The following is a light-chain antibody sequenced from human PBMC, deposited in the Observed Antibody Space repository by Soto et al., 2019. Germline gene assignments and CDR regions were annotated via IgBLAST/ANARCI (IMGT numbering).Light chain of an antibody. V-gene: IGKV1-27*01. Sequence: DIQMTQSPSSLSASVGDRVTITCRASQGIRNYLAWYQQKPGKVSKLLIYAAYTLQSGVPSRFSGSGSGTDLTRTISSLQPEDVATYYCQKYNSAPFTCGPGTKVDIK. CDR2: AAY. J-gene: IGKJ3*01. CDR3: QKYNSAPFT. CDR1: QGIRNY.